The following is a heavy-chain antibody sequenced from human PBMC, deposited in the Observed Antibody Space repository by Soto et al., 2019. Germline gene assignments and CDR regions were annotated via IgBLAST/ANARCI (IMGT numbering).Heavy chain of an antibody. CDR2: IYPGGGT. V-gene: IGHV3-66*01. D-gene: IGHD2-2*02. Sequence: GGSLRLSCAASGFTVGSNFMNWVRQAPGRGLEWVSVIYPGGGTYYADSVKGRFAVSRDTSKNTLYLQMNSLRVEDTAVYYCARESYMDYWGQGTQVTVSS. CDR3: ARESYMDY. J-gene: IGHJ4*02. CDR1: GFTVGSNF.